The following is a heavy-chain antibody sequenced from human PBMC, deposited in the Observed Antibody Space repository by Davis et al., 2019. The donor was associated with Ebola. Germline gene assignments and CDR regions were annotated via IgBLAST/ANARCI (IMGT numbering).Heavy chain of an antibody. CDR1: GYTFTSYH. V-gene: IGHV1-8*01. Sequence: AASVKVSCKASGYTFTSYHLNWVRQAAGQGLEWMGWMDPNSGYARYVQKFQGRVTMTRDTSIDTAYLELNNLRSDDTAVYYCTRGPTGVIDYWGQGSRVTVSS. CDR3: TRGPTGVIDY. D-gene: IGHD3-10*01. CDR2: MDPNSGYA. J-gene: IGHJ4*02.